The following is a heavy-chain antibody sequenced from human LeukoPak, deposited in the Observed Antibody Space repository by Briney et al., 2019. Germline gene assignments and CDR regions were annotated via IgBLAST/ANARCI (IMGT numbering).Heavy chain of an antibody. V-gene: IGHV3-66*01. CDR1: GFTVRGNY. Sequence: PGGSLRLSCAASGFTVRGNYMSWVRQAPGKGLDWVSAIYGGGGTYYADSVKDRFTISRDISKNTLYLQMNSLRAEDTAVYYCARGTSHDYGDYWGQGTLVTVSS. CDR2: IYGGGGT. D-gene: IGHD2-8*01. J-gene: IGHJ4*02. CDR3: ARGTSHDYGDY.